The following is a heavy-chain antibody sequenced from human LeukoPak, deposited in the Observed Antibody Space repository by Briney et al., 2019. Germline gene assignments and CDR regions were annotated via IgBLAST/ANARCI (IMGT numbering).Heavy chain of an antibody. CDR1: GYTLTDLS. V-gene: IGHV1-24*01. CDR2: FDPEDGET. Sequence: ASVKVSCEVSGYTLTDLSMHWVRQAPGKGLEWMGGFDPEDGETIYAQNFQGRVTMTGDTSTDTAYMEVRSLRSEDTAVYYCARVSGYYDSSGYSRRGHYFDYWGQGTLVTVSS. D-gene: IGHD3-22*01. CDR3: ARVSGYYDSSGYSRRGHYFDY. J-gene: IGHJ4*02.